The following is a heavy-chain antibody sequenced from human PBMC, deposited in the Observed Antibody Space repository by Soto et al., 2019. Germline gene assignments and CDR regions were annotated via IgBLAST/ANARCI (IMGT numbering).Heavy chain of an antibody. D-gene: IGHD2-8*02. V-gene: IGHV4-34*01. CDR1: GGSFSGYY. Sequence: QVQLQQWGAGLLSPSETLSLTCAAYGGSFSGYYWSWIRQPPGKGREWIGEINHSASTNYNPSLKSRVTVSVGTSKNQSSVKLSSVTAADTAVYYCARGQSSLLLDCWGQGVLVTVSS. J-gene: IGHJ4*02. CDR2: INHSAST. CDR3: ARGQSSLLLDC.